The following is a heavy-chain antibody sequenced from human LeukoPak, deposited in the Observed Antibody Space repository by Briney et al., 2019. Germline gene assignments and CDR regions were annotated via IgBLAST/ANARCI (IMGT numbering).Heavy chain of an antibody. V-gene: IGHV4-39*07. D-gene: IGHD1-14*01. CDR3: ARDNPEYYFDY. J-gene: IGHJ4*02. Sequence: PSETLSLTCTVSGGSISSSSYYWGWIRQPPGKGLEWIGSIYYSGSTYYNPSLKSRVTISVDTSKNQFSLKLGSVTAADTAVYYCARDNPEYYFDYWGQGTLVTVSS. CDR1: GGSISSSSYY. CDR2: IYYSGST.